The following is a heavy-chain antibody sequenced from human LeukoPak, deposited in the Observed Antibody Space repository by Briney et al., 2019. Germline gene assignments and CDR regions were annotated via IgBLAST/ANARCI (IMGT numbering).Heavy chain of an antibody. CDR3: AREEVSQQQLWD. CDR1: GGSISSYY. J-gene: IGHJ4*02. D-gene: IGHD6-13*01. Sequence: SETLSLTCTVSGGSISSYYWGWVRQPPGKGLEWIGSVYHSGRSYYNPSLKSRVTISIDTSKNQFSLKLSSVTAADTAVYYCAREEVSQQQLWDWGQGTLVTVSS. CDR2: VYHSGRS. V-gene: IGHV4-38-2*02.